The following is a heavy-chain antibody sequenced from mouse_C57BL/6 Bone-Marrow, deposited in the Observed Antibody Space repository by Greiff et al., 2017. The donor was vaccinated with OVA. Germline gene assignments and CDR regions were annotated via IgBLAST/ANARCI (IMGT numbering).Heavy chain of an antibody. V-gene: IGHV1-54*01. CDR3: ARDYGSSSFDY. D-gene: IGHD1-1*01. CDR1: GYAFTNYL. Sequence: VQRVESGAELVRPGTSVKVSCKASGYAFTNYLIEWVKQRPGQGLEWIGVINPGSGGTNYNEKFKGKATLTADKSSSTAYMQLSSLTSEDSAVYFCARDYGSSSFDYWGQGTTLTVSS. J-gene: IGHJ2*01. CDR2: INPGSGGT.